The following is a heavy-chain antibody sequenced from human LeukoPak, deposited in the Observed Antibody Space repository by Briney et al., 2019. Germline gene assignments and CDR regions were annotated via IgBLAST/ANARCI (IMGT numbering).Heavy chain of an antibody. Sequence: KPGGSLRLSCAASGFTFSYHSMNWVRQAPGKGLEWVSSISSSSSYIYYADSVKGRFTISRDNAKNSLYLQMNSLRAEDTAIYYCARGFSGSYYTKDFDYWGQGALVTVSP. J-gene: IGHJ4*02. D-gene: IGHD3-10*01. CDR3: ARGFSGSYYTKDFDY. CDR2: ISSSSSYI. V-gene: IGHV3-21*01. CDR1: GFTFSYHS.